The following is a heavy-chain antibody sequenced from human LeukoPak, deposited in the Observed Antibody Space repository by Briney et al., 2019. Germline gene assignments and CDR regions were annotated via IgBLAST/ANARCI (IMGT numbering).Heavy chain of an antibody. D-gene: IGHD3-10*01. Sequence: SETLSLTCTVSGGSISSYYWNWIRQPPGKGLEWIAYIYYSGSTNYNPSLKSRVSISVDTSKNQFSLKLTSVTAADTAVYYCARGRGLSGGFDLWGQGTLLTVSS. J-gene: IGHJ5*02. CDR2: IYYSGST. CDR3: ARGRGLSGGFDL. V-gene: IGHV4-59*01. CDR1: GGSISSYY.